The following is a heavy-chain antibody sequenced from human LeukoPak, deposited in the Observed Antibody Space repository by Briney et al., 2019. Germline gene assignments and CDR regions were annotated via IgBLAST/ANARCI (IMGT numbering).Heavy chain of an antibody. CDR2: IIPIFGTA. J-gene: IGHJ4*02. D-gene: IGHD2-2*02. Sequence: GASVKVSCKASGGTFSSYAISWVRQAPGQGLEWMGGIIPIFGTANYAQKFQGRVTITTDESTSTAYMELSRLKADDTAVYYCAREMGVVPTAIPTVDSWGQGTLVTVSS. CDR1: GGTFSSYA. CDR3: AREMGVVPTAIPTVDS. V-gene: IGHV1-69*05.